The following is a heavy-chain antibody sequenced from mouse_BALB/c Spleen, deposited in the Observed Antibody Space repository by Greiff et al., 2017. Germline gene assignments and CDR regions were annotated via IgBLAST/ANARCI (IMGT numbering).Heavy chain of an antibody. V-gene: IGHV1-4*02. J-gene: IGHJ3*01. CDR1: GYTFTSYT. D-gene: IGHD1-1*01. CDR3: ARSNYGSSYLAY. Sequence: VQLQQSAAELARPGASVKMSCKASGYTFTSYTMHWVKQRPGQGLEWIGYINPSSGYTEYNQKFKDKTTLTADKSSSTAYMQLSSLTSEDSAVYYCARSNYGSSYLAYWGQGTLVTVSA. CDR2: INPSSGYT.